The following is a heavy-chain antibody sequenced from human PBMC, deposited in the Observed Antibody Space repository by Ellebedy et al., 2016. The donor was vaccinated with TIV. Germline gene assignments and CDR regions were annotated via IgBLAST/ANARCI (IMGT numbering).Heavy chain of an antibody. CDR1: GFTFTSFA. D-gene: IGHD3-22*01. V-gene: IGHV3-23*01. CDR3: AKGRGGGSDSSAPRYYFDY. Sequence: PGGSLRLSCAASGFTFTSFAMSWVRQAPGKGLEWVSTISHTGTRTYYADSVEGRFTISRGTSKKTLYLQMNSLRAEDTAIYYCAKGRGGGSDSSAPRYYFDYWGLGTLVTVSS. J-gene: IGHJ4*02. CDR2: ISHTGTRT.